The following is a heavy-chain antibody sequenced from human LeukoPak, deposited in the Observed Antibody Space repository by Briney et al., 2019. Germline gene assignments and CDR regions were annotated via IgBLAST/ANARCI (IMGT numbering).Heavy chain of an antibody. V-gene: IGHV1-69*05. D-gene: IGHD3-3*01. CDR3: ARGSFWSGYDTAWFDP. J-gene: IGHJ5*02. Sequence: SVKVSCRASGGTFSSYAISWVRQAPGQGLERIGGIIPIFGTANYAQKFQGRVTITTDESTSTAYMELSSLRSEDTAVYYCARGSFWSGYDTAWFDPWGQGTLVTVSS. CDR1: GGTFSSYA. CDR2: IIPIFGTA.